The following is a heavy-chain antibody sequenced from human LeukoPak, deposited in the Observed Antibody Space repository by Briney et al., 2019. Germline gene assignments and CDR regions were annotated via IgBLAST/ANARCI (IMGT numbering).Heavy chain of an antibody. D-gene: IGHD1-1*01. CDR2: ISYDGSNK. V-gene: IGHV3-30*04. J-gene: IGHJ5*02. CDR1: GFTFSSYA. CDR3: AREAGYAWFDP. Sequence: GGSLRLSCAASGFTFSSYAMHWVRQAPGKGLEWVAVISYDGSNKYYADSVKGRFTISRDNSKNTLYLQMNSLRAEDTAVYYCAREAGYAWFDPWGQGNLVTVSS.